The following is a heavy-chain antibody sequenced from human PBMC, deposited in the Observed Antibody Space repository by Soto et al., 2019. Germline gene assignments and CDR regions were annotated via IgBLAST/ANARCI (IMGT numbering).Heavy chain of an antibody. J-gene: IGHJ5*02. V-gene: IGHV5-10-1*01. CDR3: ARVGGYCISVYCYTDVGWFDP. CDR2: IDPSDSYT. CDR1: GYSFTSYW. Sequence: PGESLKISCKVSGYSFTSYWISWVRQMPGKGLEWMGRIDPSDSYTNYSPSFQGHVTISADKSISTAYLQWSSLKASDTAMYYCARVGGYCISVYCYTDVGWFDPWGQGTLVTVSS. D-gene: IGHD2-2*02.